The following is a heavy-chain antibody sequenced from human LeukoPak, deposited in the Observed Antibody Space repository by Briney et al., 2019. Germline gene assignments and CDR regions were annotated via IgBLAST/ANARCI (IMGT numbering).Heavy chain of an antibody. CDR3: ARASSGSYYYFDY. Sequence: SETLTLPCSVSGGSMSSYYWNWIRQPAGKGLEWIGRIYTSGSTNNNPALTSRVPMSVYTAKTQFSLKLRSVTAADKAIYYCARASSGSYYYFDYWGQGTLVTVSS. V-gene: IGHV4-4*07. J-gene: IGHJ4*02. D-gene: IGHD3-22*01. CDR1: GGSMSSYY. CDR2: IYTSGST.